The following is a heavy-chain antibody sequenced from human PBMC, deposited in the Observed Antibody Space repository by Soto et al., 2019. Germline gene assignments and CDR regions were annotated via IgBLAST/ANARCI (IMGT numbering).Heavy chain of an antibody. CDR2: IYYSGST. Sequence: SETLSLTCTVSGGSISSGGYYWSWIRQHPGKGLEWIGYIYYSGSTYYNPSLKSRVTISVDTSKNQFSLKLSSVTAADTAVYYCASASIRVRGVMVVYYYGMDVWGQGTTVTVSS. V-gene: IGHV4-31*03. D-gene: IGHD3-10*01. CDR3: ASASIRVRGVMVVYYYGMDV. J-gene: IGHJ6*02. CDR1: GGSISSGGYY.